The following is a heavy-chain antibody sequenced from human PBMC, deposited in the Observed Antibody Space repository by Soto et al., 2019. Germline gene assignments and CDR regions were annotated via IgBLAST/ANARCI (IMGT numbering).Heavy chain of an antibody. CDR3: ARGIAYSSSWYTAHRGDY. Sequence: QVQLQQWGAGLLKPSETLSLTCAVYGGSFSGYYWSWIRQPPRKGLEWIGEINHSGSTNYNPSLKSRVTISVDTSKNQFSLKLSSVTAADTAVYYCARGIAYSSSWYTAHRGDYWGQGTLVTVSS. D-gene: IGHD6-13*01. J-gene: IGHJ4*02. CDR2: INHSGST. V-gene: IGHV4-34*01. CDR1: GGSFSGYY.